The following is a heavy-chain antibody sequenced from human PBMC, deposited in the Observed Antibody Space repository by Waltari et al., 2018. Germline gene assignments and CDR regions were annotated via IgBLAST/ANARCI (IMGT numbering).Heavy chain of an antibody. CDR3: AKPFYNWDDPLHS. J-gene: IGHJ4*02. CDR2: ITVSDDT. D-gene: IGHD1-20*01. Sequence: EVQLLESGGGLVQPGGSLRLSCAASGIIFNNFAINWVRLAPGTGLDWVAAITVSDDTFYADSVMGRFTVSRDTSKNTVYLQMNGLRAEDMAIYYCAKPFYNWDDPLHSWGQGTLVAVSS. CDR1: GIIFNNFA. V-gene: IGHV3-23*01.